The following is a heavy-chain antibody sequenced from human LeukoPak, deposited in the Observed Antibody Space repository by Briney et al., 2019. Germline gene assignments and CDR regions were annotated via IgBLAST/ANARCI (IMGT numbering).Heavy chain of an antibody. D-gene: IGHD3-10*01. CDR3: ARDPYYYGSGEPYYFDS. V-gene: IGHV3-21*01. CDR1: GFTFSSNS. CDR2: ISSTSTYI. J-gene: IGHJ4*02. Sequence: GGSLRLSCAASGFTFSSNSMNWVRQAPGKGLEWVSSISSTSTYIYYTDSVKGRFTISRDNAKNSLYLQMNSLRAEDTAVYYCARDPYYYGSGEPYYFDSWGQGTLVTVSS.